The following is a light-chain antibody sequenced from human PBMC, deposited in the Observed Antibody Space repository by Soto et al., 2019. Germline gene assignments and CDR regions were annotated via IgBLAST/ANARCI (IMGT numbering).Light chain of an antibody. V-gene: IGKV1-5*01. CDR1: QGISGR. CDR3: QQYNSYST. CDR2: DVS. J-gene: IGKJ1*01. Sequence: DIQMTQSPSTLSASVGDRVTITCRASQGISGRLAWYQQKPGKAPNLLIYDVSNLESGVPSRFSGTGSGTEFTLTINSLQPDDFATYDCQQYNSYSTFGPGTNVEVK.